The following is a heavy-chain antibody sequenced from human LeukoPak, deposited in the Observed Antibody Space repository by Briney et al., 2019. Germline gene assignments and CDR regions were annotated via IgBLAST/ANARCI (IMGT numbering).Heavy chain of an antibody. J-gene: IGHJ4*02. V-gene: IGHV3-48*04. CDR2: ISSSGSTI. CDR3: ARSRGDHFDY. Sequence: GGSLRLSCAASGFTFSRYSMNWVRQAPGKGLEWVSYISSSGSTIYYADSVKGRFTISRDNAKNSLYLQMNSLRAEDTAVYYCARSRGDHFDYWGQGTLVTVSS. CDR1: GFTFSRYS. D-gene: IGHD2-21*02.